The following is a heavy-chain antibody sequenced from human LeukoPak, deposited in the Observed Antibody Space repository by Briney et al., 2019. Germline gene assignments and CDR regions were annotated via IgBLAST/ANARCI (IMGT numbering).Heavy chain of an antibody. CDR2: ISATSGNT. J-gene: IGHJ5*02. CDR3: GKGSTGWSRDP. Sequence: ASVKVSCKASGYTFTERGISWMRHVPGQGLEWMGWISATSGNTYYAQTFQDRVTMTTDASTSTAHMELRDLTADDTAVYYCGKGSTGWSRDPWGQGTLVTVSS. V-gene: IGHV1-18*01. D-gene: IGHD6-19*01. CDR1: GYTFTERG.